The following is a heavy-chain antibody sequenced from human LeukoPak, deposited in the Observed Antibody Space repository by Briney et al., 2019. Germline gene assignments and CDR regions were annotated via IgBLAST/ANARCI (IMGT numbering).Heavy chain of an antibody. V-gene: IGHV1-46*01. CDR3: ARDRVVRGVIITAYGMDV. D-gene: IGHD3-10*01. J-gene: IGHJ6*02. Sequence: GASVKVSCKASGYTFTSYYMRWVRQAPGQGLEWMGIINPSGGSTSYAQKFQGRVTMTRDTSTSTVYMELSSLRSEDTAVYYCARDRVVRGVIITAYGMDVWGQGTTVTVFS. CDR1: GYTFTSYY. CDR2: INPSGGST.